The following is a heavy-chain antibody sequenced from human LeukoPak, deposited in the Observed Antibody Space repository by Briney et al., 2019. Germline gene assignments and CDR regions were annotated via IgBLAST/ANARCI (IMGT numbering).Heavy chain of an antibody. CDR1: GGSISSYY. Sequence: SETLSLTCTVSGGSISSYYWSWIRQPPGKGLEWIGYIYYSGSTNYNPSLKSRVTISVDTSKNQFSLKLSSVTAADTAVYYCASRGIAARPYAFDIWGQGTMVTVSS. CDR2: IYYSGST. V-gene: IGHV4-59*01. J-gene: IGHJ3*02. CDR3: ASRGIAARPYAFDI. D-gene: IGHD6-6*01.